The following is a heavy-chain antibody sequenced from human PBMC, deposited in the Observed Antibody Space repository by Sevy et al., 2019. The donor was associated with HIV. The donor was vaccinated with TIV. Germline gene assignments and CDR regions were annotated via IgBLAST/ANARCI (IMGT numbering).Heavy chain of an antibody. CDR3: ASSSSGFLESVYFDD. CDR1: GGSISSYY. J-gene: IGHJ4*02. D-gene: IGHD3-3*01. Sequence: SETLSLTCTVSGGSISSYYWSWIRQPPGKGLEWIGYIYYSGSTNYNPSLKSRVTISVDTSKNQFSLKLSSVTAADTDVYYCASSSSGFLESVYFDDWGQGTLVTVSS. V-gene: IGHV4-59*13. CDR2: IYYSGST.